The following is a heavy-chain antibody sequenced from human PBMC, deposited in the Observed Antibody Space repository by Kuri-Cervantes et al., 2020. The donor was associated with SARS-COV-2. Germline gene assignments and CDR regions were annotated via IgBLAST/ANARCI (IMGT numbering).Heavy chain of an antibody. Sequence: GGSLRLSCAASGFTFSSYGMHWVRQAPGKGLERVAVIWYDGSNKYYADSVKGRFTISRDNSKNTLYLQMNSLRAEDTAVYYCASSSPATVTYPFDYWGQGTWVTVSS. CDR2: IWYDGSNK. D-gene: IGHD4-17*01. V-gene: IGHV3-33*01. CDR3: ASSSPATVTYPFDY. J-gene: IGHJ4*02. CDR1: GFTFSSYG.